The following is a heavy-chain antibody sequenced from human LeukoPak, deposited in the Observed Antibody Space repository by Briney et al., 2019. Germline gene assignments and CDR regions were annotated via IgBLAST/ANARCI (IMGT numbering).Heavy chain of an antibody. V-gene: IGHV1-2*04. Sequence: ASVTVSCKASGYTFTDYYIHWVRQAPGQGLEYMGWINPNSGGTNSAQKFQDWFTMTRDTSISTAYMELSRLRSDDTAVYYCARDLVGHDAFDIWGQGTMVTVSS. J-gene: IGHJ3*02. CDR1: GYTFTDYY. CDR3: ARDLVGHDAFDI. CDR2: INPNSGGT. D-gene: IGHD1-26*01.